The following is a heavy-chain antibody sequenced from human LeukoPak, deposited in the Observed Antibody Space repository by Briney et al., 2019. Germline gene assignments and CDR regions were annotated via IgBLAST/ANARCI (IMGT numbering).Heavy chain of an antibody. V-gene: IGHV3-48*01. CDR1: GLTISYYS. Sequence: GGSLRLSCAASGLTISYYSMNWVRQAPGKGLEWVSYISSSGSTIYPAASVKGRFTISRDNAKNSLYLQMNGLRAEDTAVYYCARGAYYYDSRAYLSDVAYWGQGTLVTVCS. J-gene: IGHJ4*02. CDR2: ISSSGSTI. CDR3: ARGAYYYDSRAYLSDVAY. D-gene: IGHD3-22*01.